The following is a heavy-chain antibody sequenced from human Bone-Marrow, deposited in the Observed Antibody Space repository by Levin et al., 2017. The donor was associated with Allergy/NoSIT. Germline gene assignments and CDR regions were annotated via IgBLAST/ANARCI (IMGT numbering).Heavy chain of an antibody. CDR1: GSTLTELS. Sequence: PGGSLRLSCKVSGSTLTELSMHWVRQAPGKGLEWMGGFDPEDGETIYAQKFQGRVTMTEDTSTDTAYMELSSLRSEDTAVYYCATEKKYYGSGSYYYYYYGMDVWGQGTTVTVSS. CDR3: ATEKKYYGSGSYYYYYYGMDV. CDR2: FDPEDGET. V-gene: IGHV1-24*01. J-gene: IGHJ6*02. D-gene: IGHD3-10*01.